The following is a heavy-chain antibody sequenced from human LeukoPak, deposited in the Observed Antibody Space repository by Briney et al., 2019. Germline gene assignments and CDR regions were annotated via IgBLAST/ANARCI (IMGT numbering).Heavy chain of an antibody. CDR2: ITPIFGTA. Sequence: ASVKVSCKASGGTFSSYAISWVRQAPGQGLEWMGGITPIFGTANYAQKFQGRVTITADESTSTAYMELSSLRSEDTAVYYCARDRGGSYFFDYWGQGTLVTVSS. D-gene: IGHD1-26*01. CDR3: ARDRGGSYFFDY. CDR1: GGTFSSYA. V-gene: IGHV1-69*13. J-gene: IGHJ4*02.